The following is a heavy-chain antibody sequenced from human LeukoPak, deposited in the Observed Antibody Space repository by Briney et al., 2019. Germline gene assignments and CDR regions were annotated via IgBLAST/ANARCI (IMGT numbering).Heavy chain of an antibody. J-gene: IGHJ3*02. Sequence: PSETLSLTCTVSGGSISSYYCSWIRQPPGKGLEWIGYIYYSGSTNYNPSLKSRVTISVDTSKNQFSLKLSSVTAADTAVYYCARVRRPDAFDIWGQGTMVTVSS. D-gene: IGHD6-6*01. CDR1: GGSISSYY. CDR2: IYYSGST. CDR3: ARVRRPDAFDI. V-gene: IGHV4-59*01.